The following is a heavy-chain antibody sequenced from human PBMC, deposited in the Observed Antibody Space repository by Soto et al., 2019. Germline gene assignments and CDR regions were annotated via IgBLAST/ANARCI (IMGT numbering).Heavy chain of an antibody. CDR3: ARQFTGDGWYLGNYYGMDV. J-gene: IGHJ6*02. Sequence: EFLKISCKGSGYSFTSYWIGWVRQIPGKGLEWMGIIYPGDSDTRYSPSFQGQVTISADKSISTAYLQWSSLKASDTAMYYCARQFTGDGWYLGNYYGMDVWGQGTTVTVSS. V-gene: IGHV5-51*01. CDR2: IYPGDSDT. D-gene: IGHD6-19*01. CDR1: GYSFTSYW.